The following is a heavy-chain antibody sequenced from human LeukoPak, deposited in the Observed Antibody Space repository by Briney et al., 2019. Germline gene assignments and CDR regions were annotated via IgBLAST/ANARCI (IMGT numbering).Heavy chain of an antibody. J-gene: IGHJ5*02. Sequence: GGSLRLSCAASGFTFDDYAMHWVRQAPGKGLEWVSGISWNSGSIGYADSVKGRFTISRDNSKSTLYVQMNSLRAEDTAVYYCAIVVAARQGTIDPWGQGTLVTISS. CDR1: GFTFDDYA. D-gene: IGHD6-6*01. V-gene: IGHV3-9*01. CDR2: ISWNSGSI. CDR3: AIVVAARQGTIDP.